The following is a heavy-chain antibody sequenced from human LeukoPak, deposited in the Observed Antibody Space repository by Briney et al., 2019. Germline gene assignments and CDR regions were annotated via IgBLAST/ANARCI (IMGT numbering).Heavy chain of an antibody. CDR3: AKVGWQQLVREDDY. CDR2: ISSSDSTT. J-gene: IGHJ4*02. V-gene: IGHV3-48*03. CDR1: GFTFSSYE. Sequence: PGGSLRLSCAASGFTFSSYEMNWVRQAPGKGLEWVSYISSSDSTTYYANSVTGRFTISRDNAKNSLYLQMNSLRAEDTAVYYCAKVGWQQLVREDDYWGQGTLVTVSS. D-gene: IGHD6-13*01.